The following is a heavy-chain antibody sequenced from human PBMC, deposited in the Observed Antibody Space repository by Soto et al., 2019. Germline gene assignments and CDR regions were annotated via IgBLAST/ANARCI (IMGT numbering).Heavy chain of an antibody. CDR2: IYYRGST. CDR1: GGSISSSSYY. V-gene: IGHV4-39*01. J-gene: IGHJ5*02. D-gene: IGHD2-2*01. Sequence: SETLSLTCTVSGGSISSSSYYWGWIRQPPGKGLEWIGSIYYRGSTYYNPSLKSRVTISVDTSKNQFSLKLSSVTAADTAVYYCARLLPRYCSSTSCPPDWFDPWGQGTLVTVSS. CDR3: ARLLPRYCSSTSCPPDWFDP.